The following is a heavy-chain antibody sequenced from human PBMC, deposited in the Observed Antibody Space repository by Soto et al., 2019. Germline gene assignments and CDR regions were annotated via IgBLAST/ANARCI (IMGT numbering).Heavy chain of an antibody. D-gene: IGHD3-10*01. CDR2: ISGSGGST. Sequence: EVQLLESGGGLVQPGGSLRLSCAASGFTFSSYAMSWVRQAPGKGLEWVSTISGSGGSTYYADSVKGRFTISRDNSKNTLNLQMDSVRAEDAAVYYCAKPSMPGSAGEFDDYWGQGTLVTVSS. CDR1: GFTFSSYA. J-gene: IGHJ4*02. V-gene: IGHV3-23*01. CDR3: AKPSMPGSAGEFDDY.